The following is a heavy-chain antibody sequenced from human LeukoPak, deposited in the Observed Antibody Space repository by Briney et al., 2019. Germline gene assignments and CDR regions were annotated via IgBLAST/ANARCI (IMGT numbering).Heavy chain of an antibody. CDR2: ITQDGSAE. CDR1: GFTFSNAW. V-gene: IGHV3-7*03. J-gene: IGHJ4*02. CDR3: ATWTGITPY. D-gene: IGHD1-20*01. Sequence: GGSLRLSCATSGFTFSNAWMTWVRQTPWKGLESVATITQDGSAEYYVDSVKGRFTISRDNAKNSLFLQMNSLRVEDTAVYYCATWTGITPYWGQGTLVTVSS.